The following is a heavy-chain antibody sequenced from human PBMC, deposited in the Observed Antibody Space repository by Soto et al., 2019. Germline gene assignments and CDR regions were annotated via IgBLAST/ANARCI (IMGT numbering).Heavy chain of an antibody. Sequence: ESGGGVVQPGRSLRLSCAASGFTFSSYGMHWVRQAPGKGLEWVAVIWYDGSNKYYADSVKGRFTISRDNSKNTLYLQMNSLRAEDTAVYYCARDAYYDSSGYGREDAFDIWGQGTMVTVSS. CDR3: ARDAYYDSSGYGREDAFDI. CDR1: GFTFSSYG. D-gene: IGHD3-22*01. J-gene: IGHJ3*02. CDR2: IWYDGSNK. V-gene: IGHV3-33*01.